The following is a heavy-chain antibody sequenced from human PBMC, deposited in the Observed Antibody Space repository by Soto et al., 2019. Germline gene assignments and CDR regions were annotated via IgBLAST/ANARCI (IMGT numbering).Heavy chain of an antibody. Sequence: EVQVLATGGGLIQPGGSLRLSCAASGFTVNYNYMSWVSQAPGEGLQGVSITNTGGTTYYADSVKGRFTVSRDNSKNTLYLQMNSLRDEDTAVYYCAKGNGFILAVWGQGTTVSVSS. V-gene: IGHV3-53*02. CDR1: GFTVNYNY. CDR2: TNTGGTT. J-gene: IGHJ6*02. CDR3: AKGNGFILAV. D-gene: IGHD3-10*01.